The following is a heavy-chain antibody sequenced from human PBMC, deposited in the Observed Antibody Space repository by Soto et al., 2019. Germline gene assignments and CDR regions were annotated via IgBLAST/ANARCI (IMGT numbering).Heavy chain of an antibody. CDR1: GYTFTSYG. CDR3: ERVSGEGSGSYYYWFGP. J-gene: IGHJ5*02. CDR2: ISAYNGNT. Sequence: QVQLVQSGAEVKKPGASVKVSCKASGYTFTSYGISWVRQAPGQGLEWMGWISAYNGNTNYAQKLQGRVTMTTDTSASTAYMGLRSRRSDDTAVYYCERVSGEGSGSYYYWFGPWGQGTLVTVSS. V-gene: IGHV1-18*01. D-gene: IGHD3-10*01.